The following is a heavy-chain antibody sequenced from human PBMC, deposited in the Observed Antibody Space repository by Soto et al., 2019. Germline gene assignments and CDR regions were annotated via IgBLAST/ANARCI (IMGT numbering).Heavy chain of an antibody. CDR1: GFTFSSYA. Sequence: LRLSFAASGFTFSSYAMSWVRQAPGKGLEWVSAISGSGGSTYYADSVKGRFTISRDNSKNTLYPQMNSLRAEDTAVYYCARGRIYYDSSGYYPDYWGQGTLVTVSS. CDR2: ISGSGGST. D-gene: IGHD3-22*01. CDR3: ARGRIYYDSSGYYPDY. V-gene: IGHV3-23*01. J-gene: IGHJ4*02.